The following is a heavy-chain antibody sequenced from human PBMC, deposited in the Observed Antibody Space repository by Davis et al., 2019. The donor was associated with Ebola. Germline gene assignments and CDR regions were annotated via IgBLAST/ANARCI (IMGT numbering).Heavy chain of an antibody. CDR1: GFSLSTSGVG. CDR3: VHRHLTTTTDYGMDV. CDR2: IYWDDDK. Sequence: SGPTLVKPTQTLTLTCTFSGFSLSTSGVGVGWIRQPPGKALEWLALIYWDDDKRYSPSLKSRLTITKDTSKNQVVLTMTSMDPVDSATYYCVHRHLTTTTDYGMDVWGQGTTVTVSS. D-gene: IGHD1-7*01. J-gene: IGHJ6*02. V-gene: IGHV2-5*02.